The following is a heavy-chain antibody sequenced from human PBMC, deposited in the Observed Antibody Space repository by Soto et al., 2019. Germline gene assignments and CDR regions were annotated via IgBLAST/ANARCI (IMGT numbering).Heavy chain of an antibody. V-gene: IGHV3-23*01. J-gene: IGHJ5*02. CDR1: GFTFSSYA. D-gene: IGHD2-2*01. Sequence: GGSLRLSCAASGFTFSSYAMSWVRQAPGKGLEWVSAISGSGGSTYYADSVKGRFTISRDNSKNTLYLQMNSLRAEDTAVYYCAKDLVVVPAAMLGWFDPWGQGTLVTVSS. CDR3: AKDLVVVPAAMLGWFDP. CDR2: ISGSGGST.